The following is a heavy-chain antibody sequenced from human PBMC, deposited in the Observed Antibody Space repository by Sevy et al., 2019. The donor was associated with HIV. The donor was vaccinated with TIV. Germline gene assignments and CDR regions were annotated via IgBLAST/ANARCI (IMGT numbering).Heavy chain of an antibody. CDR3: AKHYIHDIADGWYFDL. CDR2: ISGGGGGT. CDR1: GFTFSSYS. J-gene: IGHJ2*01. V-gene: IGHV3-23*01. D-gene: IGHD6-13*01. Sequence: LSLTCAASGFTFSSYSMNWVRQAPGKGLEWKGLEWVSTISGGGGGTYYADSVRGRFTISRDNSKNTLYLQVNSLRVEDTAVYYCAKHYIHDIADGWYFDLWGRGTLVTVSS.